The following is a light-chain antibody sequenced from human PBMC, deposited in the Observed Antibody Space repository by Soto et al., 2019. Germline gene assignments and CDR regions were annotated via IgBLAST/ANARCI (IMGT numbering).Light chain of an antibody. V-gene: IGKV3-20*01. J-gene: IGKJ1*01. CDR2: GAS. CDR1: QSAFSTY. CDR3: QQYGNSPWT. Sequence: EIVLTQSPGTLSLSPGERATLSCRASQSAFSTYLAWYQQKPGQAPRLLIYGASSRATGITDRFSGSGSGTDFPLTISRLEPEDFAVYYCQQYGNSPWTLGQGTKVEIK.